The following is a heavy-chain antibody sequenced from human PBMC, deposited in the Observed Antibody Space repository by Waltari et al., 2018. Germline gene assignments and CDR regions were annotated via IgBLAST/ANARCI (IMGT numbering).Heavy chain of an antibody. CDR1: GGSFSGYY. Sequence: QVQLQQWGAGLLKPSETLSLTCAVYGGSFSGYYWSWIRQPPGKGLEWIGEINHSGSTNYNPSLKSRVTISVDTSKNQFSLKLSSVTAADTAVYYCARGGEVLRFLEWPQDYYMDVWGKGTTVTVSS. D-gene: IGHD3-3*01. J-gene: IGHJ6*03. CDR3: ARGGEVLRFLEWPQDYYMDV. CDR2: INHSGST. V-gene: IGHV4-34*01.